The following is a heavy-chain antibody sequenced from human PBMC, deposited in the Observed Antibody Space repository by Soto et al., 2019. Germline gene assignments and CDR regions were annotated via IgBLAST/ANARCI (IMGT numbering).Heavy chain of an antibody. CDR2: INPSGDS. CDR3: ARDWELGY. J-gene: IGHJ4*02. D-gene: IGHD1-7*01. Sequence: ASVKVSCKASGYTFTNYYMHWVRQAPRQGPEWMATINPSGDSTYAQKFQGRVTVTRDTSTSTVYMELSSLRSDDTAVYYCARDWELGYWGQGTLVTVSS. CDR1: GYTFTNYY. V-gene: IGHV1-46*01.